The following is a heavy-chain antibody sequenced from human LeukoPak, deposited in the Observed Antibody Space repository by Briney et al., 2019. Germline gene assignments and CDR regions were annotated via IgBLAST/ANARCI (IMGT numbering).Heavy chain of an antibody. Sequence: PGGSLRLSCAASGFTFSSYGMSWVRQAPGKGLEWVSAISGSGGSTYYADSVKGRFTISRDNAKNSLYLQMNSLRAEDTAVYYCARGRFESNGDYDFWGQGTLVIVSS. CDR3: ARGRFESNGDYDF. J-gene: IGHJ4*02. D-gene: IGHD4-11*01. V-gene: IGHV3-23*01. CDR1: GFTFSSYG. CDR2: ISGSGGST.